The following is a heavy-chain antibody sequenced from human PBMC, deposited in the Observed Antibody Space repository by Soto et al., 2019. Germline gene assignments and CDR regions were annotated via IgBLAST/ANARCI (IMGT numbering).Heavy chain of an antibody. CDR2: ISDDGSST. CDR1: GFTFSSYW. J-gene: IGHJ4*02. CDR3: ARGTVRDHDFGDH. D-gene: IGHD4-17*01. Sequence: EVQLVESGGRLVQPGASLRLSCAASGFTFSSYWMHWVRQVPGKGLVWVSRISDDGSSTSYAESVRGRFIISRDNAKNTLYLQLNSLRAEDTAVYYCARGTVRDHDFGDHWGQGTLVAVSS. V-gene: IGHV3-74*01.